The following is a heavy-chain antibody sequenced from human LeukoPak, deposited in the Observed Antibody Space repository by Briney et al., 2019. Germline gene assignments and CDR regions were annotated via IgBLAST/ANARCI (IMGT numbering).Heavy chain of an antibody. CDR1: GFTFSSYW. Sequence: GGSLRLFCAASGFTFSSYWMSWVRQAPGKGLEWVASIKQDGSEKYYVDSVKGRFTISRDNAKNSLYLQMNSLRAEDTALYYCARAPGEGWFDPWGQGTLVTVSS. D-gene: IGHD4-17*01. CDR3: ARAPGEGWFDP. J-gene: IGHJ5*02. CDR2: IKQDGSEK. V-gene: IGHV3-7*01.